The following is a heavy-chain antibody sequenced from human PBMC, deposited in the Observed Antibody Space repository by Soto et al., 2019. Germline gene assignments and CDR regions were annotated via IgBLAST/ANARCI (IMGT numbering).Heavy chain of an antibody. J-gene: IGHJ6*02. CDR3: ARDFVGAVAGIPYYGMDV. D-gene: IGHD6-19*01. V-gene: IGHV4-4*02. CDR1: GGSISSSNW. Sequence: TLSLTCAVSGGSISSSNWWSWVRQPPGKGLEWIGEIYHSGSTNYNPSLKSRVTISVDKSKNQFSLKLSSVTAADTAVYYCARDFVGAVAGIPYYGMDVWGQGTTVTVSS. CDR2: IYHSGST.